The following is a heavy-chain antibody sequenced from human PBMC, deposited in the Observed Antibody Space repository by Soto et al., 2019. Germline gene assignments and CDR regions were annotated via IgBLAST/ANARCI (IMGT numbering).Heavy chain of an antibody. CDR2: IWYDGSNK. Sequence: QVQLVESGGGVVQPGRSLRLSCAASGFTFSSYGMHWVRQAPGKGLEWGAVIWYDGSNKYYADSVKGRFTISRDNSKNTLYLQMNSLRAEDTAVYYCARDRDSSGPYAVYYYGMDVWGQGTTVTVSS. CDR1: GFTFSSYG. J-gene: IGHJ6*02. D-gene: IGHD6-19*01. CDR3: ARDRDSSGPYAVYYYGMDV. V-gene: IGHV3-33*01.